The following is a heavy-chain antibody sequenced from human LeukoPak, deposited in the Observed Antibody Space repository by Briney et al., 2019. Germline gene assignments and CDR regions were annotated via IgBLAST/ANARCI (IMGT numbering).Heavy chain of an antibody. D-gene: IGHD3-10*01. CDR1: GFTFSSYS. J-gene: IGHJ6*03. CDR2: ISSSSSYI. V-gene: IGHV3-21*01. CDR3: ASCITMVQGVIPYYYYYMDV. Sequence: PGGSLRLSCAASGFTFSSYSMNWVRQAPGKGLEWVSSISSSSSYIYYADSVKGRFTISRDNAKNSLYLQMNSLRAEDTAVYYCASCITMVQGVIPYYYYYMDVWGKGTTVTVSS.